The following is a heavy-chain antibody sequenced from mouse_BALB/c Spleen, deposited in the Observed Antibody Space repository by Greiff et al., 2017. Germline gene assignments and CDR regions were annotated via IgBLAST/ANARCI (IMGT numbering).Heavy chain of an antibody. Sequence: QVQLQQPGAELVKPGASVKLSCKASGYTFTSYWMHWVKQRPGQGLEWIGEINPSNGRTNYNEKFKSKATLTVDKSSSTAYMQLSSLTSEDSAVYYCAKSSRYEMEEWGQGTSVTVSS. D-gene: IGHD1-1*01. CDR1: GYTFTSYW. CDR2: INPSNGRT. J-gene: IGHJ4*01. V-gene: IGHV1S81*02. CDR3: AKSSRYEMEE.